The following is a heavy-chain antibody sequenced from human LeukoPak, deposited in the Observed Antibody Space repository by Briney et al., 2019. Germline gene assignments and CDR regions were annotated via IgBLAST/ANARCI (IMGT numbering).Heavy chain of an antibody. CDR2: IYYSGST. J-gene: IGHJ3*02. CDR1: GGSVSSGSYY. Sequence: PSETLSLTCTVSGGSVSSGSYYWSWIRQPPGKGLEWFRYIYYSGSTNYNPSLKSRVTISVDTSKNQFSLKLSSVTAADTAVYYCARDSSFCYDSNASYYDGDAFDIWGQGTMVTVSS. D-gene: IGHD3-22*01. V-gene: IGHV4-61*01. CDR3: ARDSSFCYDSNASYYDGDAFDI.